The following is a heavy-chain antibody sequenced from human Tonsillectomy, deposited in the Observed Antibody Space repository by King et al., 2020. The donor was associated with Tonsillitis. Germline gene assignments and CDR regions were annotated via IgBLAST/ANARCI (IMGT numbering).Heavy chain of an antibody. Sequence: QLQESGPGLVKPSETLSLTCTVSGGSRSSSSYYWGWIRQPPGKGPEWIVSIYFIGGTYYNPSRKSRATISVDTSKNHFSLELSSVTAADTAVYYCARLGSGGSCDYWGQGTLVTVSS. V-gene: IGHV4-39*01. CDR2: IYFIGGT. J-gene: IGHJ4*02. D-gene: IGHD2-15*01. CDR1: GGSRSSSSYY. CDR3: ARLGSGGSCDY.